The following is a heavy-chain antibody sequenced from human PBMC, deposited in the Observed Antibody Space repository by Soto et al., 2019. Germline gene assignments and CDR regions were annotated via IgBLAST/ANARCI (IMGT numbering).Heavy chain of an antibody. Sequence: GGSLRLSCAASGFTFSSYGMHWVRQAPGKGLEWVAVISYDGSNKYYADSVKGRFTISRDNSKNTLYLQMNSLRAEDTAVYYCAKDTRDILTGYYIETYYYGMDVWGQGTTVTVSS. CDR3: AKDTRDILTGYYIETYYYGMDV. J-gene: IGHJ6*02. V-gene: IGHV3-30*18. CDR1: GFTFSSYG. D-gene: IGHD3-9*01. CDR2: ISYDGSNK.